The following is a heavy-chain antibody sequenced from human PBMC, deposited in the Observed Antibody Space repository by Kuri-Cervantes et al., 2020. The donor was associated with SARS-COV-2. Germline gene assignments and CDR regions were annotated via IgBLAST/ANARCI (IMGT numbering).Heavy chain of an antibody. CDR1: GFTFSDHY. D-gene: IGHD6-13*01. J-gene: IGHJ4*02. Sequence: GESLKISCAGSGFTFSDHYMTWIRQAPGKGLEWVTYISNSGSYTNYADSVKGRFTISRDNAKKSLYLQMSSLRGDDTAVYYCARGRQQLPWNFDYWGQGILVTVSS. V-gene: IGHV3-11*06. CDR3: ARGRQQLPWNFDY. CDR2: ISNSGSYT.